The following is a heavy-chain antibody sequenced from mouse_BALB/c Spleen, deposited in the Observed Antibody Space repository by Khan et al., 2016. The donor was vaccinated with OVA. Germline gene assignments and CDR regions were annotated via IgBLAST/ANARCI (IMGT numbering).Heavy chain of an antibody. V-gene: IGHV3-2*02. CDR3: ARIYGGDFDY. Sequence: VQLQQSGPGLVKPSQSLSLTCTVTGYSITSDYAWNWIRQFPGNKLEWMGYISYSGKTKYNPSLKSRISITRDTSKNQFFLQLNSVTIEDTATYYCARIYGGDFDYWGQGTTLTVSS. D-gene: IGHD1-1*01. CDR1: GYSITSDYA. CDR2: ISYSGKT. J-gene: IGHJ2*01.